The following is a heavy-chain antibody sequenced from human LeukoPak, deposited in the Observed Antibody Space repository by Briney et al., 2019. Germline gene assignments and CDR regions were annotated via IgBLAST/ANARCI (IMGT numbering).Heavy chain of an antibody. CDR2: ISSSSSTI. Sequence: GGSLRLSCAASGFTFSSYSMNWVRQAPGKGLEWVSYISSSSSTIYYADSVKGRFTISRDNAKNSLYLQMNSLRAEDTAVYYCARVQEHSSSWYWNRQKAYNWFDPWGQGTLVTVSS. CDR1: GFTFSSYS. V-gene: IGHV3-48*01. CDR3: ARVQEHSSSWYWNRQKAYNWFDP. J-gene: IGHJ5*02. D-gene: IGHD6-13*01.